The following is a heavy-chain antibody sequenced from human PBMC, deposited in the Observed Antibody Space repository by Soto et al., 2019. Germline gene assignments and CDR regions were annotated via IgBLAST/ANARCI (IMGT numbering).Heavy chain of an antibody. V-gene: IGHV3-23*01. CDR3: AKKGGGWFGETDAFDI. D-gene: IGHD3-10*01. CDR1: GFTFSSYA. J-gene: IGHJ3*02. Sequence: EVQLLESGGGLVQPGGSLRLSCAASGFTFSSYAMSWVRQAPGKGLEWVSAISGSGGSTYYADSVKGRFTISRDNSKNTLYLQMNSLRAEDTAVYYCAKKGGGWFGETDAFDIWGQGTMVTVSS. CDR2: ISGSGGST.